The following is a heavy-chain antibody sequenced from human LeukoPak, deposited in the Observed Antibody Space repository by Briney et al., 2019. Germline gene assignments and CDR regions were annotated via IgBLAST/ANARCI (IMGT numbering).Heavy chain of an antibody. CDR3: AKDPGGPSILDYYYYMDV. J-gene: IGHJ6*03. CDR1: GFTFSSYG. V-gene: IGHV3-30*02. CDR2: IRYDGSNK. D-gene: IGHD3-10*01. Sequence: GGSLRLSCAASGFTFSSYGMHWVRQAPGKGLEWVAFIRYDGSNKYYADSVKGRFTISRDNSKNTLYLQMNSLRAEDTAVYYCAKDPGGPSILDYYYYMDVWGKGTTVTVSS.